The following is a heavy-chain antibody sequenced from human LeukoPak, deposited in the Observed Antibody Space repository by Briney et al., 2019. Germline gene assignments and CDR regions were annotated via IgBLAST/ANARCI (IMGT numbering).Heavy chain of an antibody. J-gene: IGHJ4*02. V-gene: IGHV1-18*01. Sequence: ASVKVSCKASGYTFTNYGITWVRQAPGQGLEWMGWISCYSGDTKYVQKFQGRVTMTTDTSTKTAYLDLRSLRSDDTAVYYCARDAYDLPDYWGQGALVTVSS. D-gene: IGHD5-12*01. CDR3: ARDAYDLPDY. CDR2: ISCYSGDT. CDR1: GYTFTNYG.